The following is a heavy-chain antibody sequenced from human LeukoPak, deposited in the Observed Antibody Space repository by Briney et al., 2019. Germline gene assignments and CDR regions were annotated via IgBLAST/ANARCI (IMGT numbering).Heavy chain of an antibody. CDR2: IKQDGSEK. CDR3: ARVGPSVPYYGSGSYNYYYYYMDV. J-gene: IGHJ6*03. Sequence: GGSLRLSCAASGFTFSSYWMSWVRQAPGKGLEWVANIKQDGSEKYYVDSVKGRFTISRDNAKNSLYLQMNSLRAEDTAVYYCARVGPSVPYYGSGSYNYYYYYMDVWGKGTTVTISS. V-gene: IGHV3-7*01. CDR1: GFTFSSYW. D-gene: IGHD3-10*01.